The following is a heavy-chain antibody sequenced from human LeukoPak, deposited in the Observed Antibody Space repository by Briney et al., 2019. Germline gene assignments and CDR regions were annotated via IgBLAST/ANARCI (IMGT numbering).Heavy chain of an antibody. CDR1: GYTFTSYG. Sequence: ASVKVSCKASGYTFTSYGISWVRQAPGQGLEWMGWISAYNGNTNYAQKLQGRVTMTTDTSTSTAYMELRSLRSDDTAVYHCARDQLDYTYIVPSDYWGQGTLVTVSS. CDR2: ISAYNGNT. J-gene: IGHJ4*02. CDR3: ARDQLDYTYIVPSDY. D-gene: IGHD4-11*01. V-gene: IGHV1-18*01.